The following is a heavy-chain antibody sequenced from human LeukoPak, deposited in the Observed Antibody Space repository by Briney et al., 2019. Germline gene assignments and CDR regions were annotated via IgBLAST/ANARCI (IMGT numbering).Heavy chain of an antibody. CDR3: AKDLEDIVVVPAAIQRAESFDY. V-gene: IGHV3-30*02. D-gene: IGHD2-2*02. CDR2: IRYDGSNK. CDR1: GFSFSNYG. J-gene: IGHJ4*02. Sequence: GGSLRLSCAASGFSFSNYGMHWVRQAPGKGLEWVAFIRYDGSNKYYADSVKGRFTISRDNSKNTLYLQMNSLRAEDTAVYYCAKDLEDIVVVPAAIQRAESFDYWGQGTLVTVSS.